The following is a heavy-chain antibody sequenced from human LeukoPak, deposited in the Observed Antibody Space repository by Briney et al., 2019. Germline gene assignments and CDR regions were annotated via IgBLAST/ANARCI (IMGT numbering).Heavy chain of an antibody. CDR2: IYTSGST. D-gene: IGHD2-2*01. CDR1: GGSISSYY. J-gene: IGHJ6*03. V-gene: IGHV4-4*07. Sequence: SETLSLTCTVSGGSISSYYWGWIRQPAGKGLEWTGRIYTSGSTNYNPSLKSRVTISVDKSKNQFSLKLSSVTAADTAVYYCARDGCSSTSCYDDYYYMDVWGKGTTVTVSS. CDR3: ARDGCSSTSCYDDYYYMDV.